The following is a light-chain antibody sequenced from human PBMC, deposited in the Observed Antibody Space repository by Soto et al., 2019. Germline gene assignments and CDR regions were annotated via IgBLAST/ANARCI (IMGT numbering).Light chain of an antibody. Sequence: DVQLTQAPSTLSASVGDRVTITCRASQSIGNWLAWYQQKPGKAPNLLIYDASTLENGVPSRFSGSASGTDFTLSISGLQPYDFATYYCQLYNSYSPRTCGQGTKVEFK. CDR1: QSIGNW. V-gene: IGKV1-5*01. CDR2: DAS. CDR3: QLYNSYSPRT. J-gene: IGKJ1*01.